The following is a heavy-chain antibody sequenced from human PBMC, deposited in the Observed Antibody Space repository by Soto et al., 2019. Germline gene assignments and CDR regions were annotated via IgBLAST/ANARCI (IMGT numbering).Heavy chain of an antibody. Sequence: DVDLVESGGGLVQPGGSLRLSCAVSGISVSDSSMSWVRQAPGKGLEWIAFISGGATAIYYAASLKGRVTVSTDTANNSGAPQMRRLRDEDTAVYYCTKPLGYNGNYSPFWGQGTLVTVSS. V-gene: IGHV3-48*02. CDR2: ISGGATAI. CDR1: GISVSDSS. D-gene: IGHD2-21*01. CDR3: TKPLGYNGNYSPF. J-gene: IGHJ4*02.